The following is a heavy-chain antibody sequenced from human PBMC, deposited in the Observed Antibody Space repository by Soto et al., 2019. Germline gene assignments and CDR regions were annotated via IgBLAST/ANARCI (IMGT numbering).Heavy chain of an antibody. V-gene: IGHV1-3*01. CDR1: GYTFTRYT. Sequence: ASVKVSCKASGYTFTRYTMNWVRQAPGQRLEWMGWINPDNGNTKSSQKFQDRVIITRDTSASTAYMDLSSLRSEDTAVYYCARGSANGQLWPWDQRTLFTVAS. J-gene: IGHJ5*02. CDR2: INPDNGNT. D-gene: IGHD5-18*01. CDR3: ARGSANGQLWP.